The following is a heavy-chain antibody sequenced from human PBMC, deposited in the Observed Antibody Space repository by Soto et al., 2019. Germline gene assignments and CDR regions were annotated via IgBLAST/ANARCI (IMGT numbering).Heavy chain of an antibody. V-gene: IGHV1-18*01. Sequence: ASVKVSCKASGYTFSSYGISWVRQAPGQGLEWMGWISAYNGNTNYAQKLQGRVTMTTDTSTSTAYMELRSLRSDDTAVYYCARSVYGDYVVDPWGQGTLVTVSS. CDR3: ARSVYGDYVVDP. D-gene: IGHD4-17*01. J-gene: IGHJ5*02. CDR2: ISAYNGNT. CDR1: GYTFSSYG.